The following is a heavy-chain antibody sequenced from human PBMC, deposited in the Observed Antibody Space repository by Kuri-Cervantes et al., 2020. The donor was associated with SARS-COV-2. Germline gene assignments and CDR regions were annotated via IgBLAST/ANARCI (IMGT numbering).Heavy chain of an antibody. CDR2: INPNSGGT. V-gene: IGHV1-2*02. Sequence: ASVKVSCKASGYTFTGYYMHWVRQAPGQGLEWMGWINPNSGGTNYAQKFQGRVTMTRGTSISTAYMELSRLRSEDTAVYYCATAPAVVAANWFDPWGQGTLVTVSS. D-gene: IGHD2-15*01. CDR1: GYTFTGYY. J-gene: IGHJ5*02. CDR3: ATAPAVVAANWFDP.